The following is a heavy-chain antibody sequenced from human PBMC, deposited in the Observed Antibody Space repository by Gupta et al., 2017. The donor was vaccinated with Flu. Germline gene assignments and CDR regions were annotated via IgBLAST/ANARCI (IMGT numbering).Heavy chain of an antibody. V-gene: IGHV3-11*01. J-gene: IGHJ6*02. CDR1: GFNFHAPN. Sequence: VQLVESGVGLVKPGGSLRPSCAAPGFNFHAPNTLWTRQAPGKGLEWVSYISSGHRTINYMHSVKSRFTISRDDAKKTLFLEMNSLSGEDTAIYYCARDRSGAFSNYGMDVWGQGTTVIVSS. D-gene: IGHD1-26*01. CDR2: ISSGHRTI. CDR3: ARDRSGAFSNYGMDV.